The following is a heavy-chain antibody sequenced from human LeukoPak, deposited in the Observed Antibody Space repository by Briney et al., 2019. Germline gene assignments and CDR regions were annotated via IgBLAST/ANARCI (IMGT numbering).Heavy chain of an antibody. J-gene: IGHJ5*02. Sequence: GASVKVSCKASGGTFSSYAISWVRQAPGQGLEWMGGIIPIFGTANYAQKFQGRVTITADESTSTAYMELSSLRSEDTAVYYCARVRFGELLDWFDPWGQGTLVTVSS. D-gene: IGHD3-10*01. V-gene: IGHV1-69*13. CDR2: IIPIFGTA. CDR3: ARVRFGELLDWFDP. CDR1: GGTFSSYA.